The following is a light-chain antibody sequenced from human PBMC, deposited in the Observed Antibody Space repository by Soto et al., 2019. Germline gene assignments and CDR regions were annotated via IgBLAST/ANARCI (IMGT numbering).Light chain of an antibody. J-gene: IGKJ1*01. CDR2: AAS. Sequence: DIQMTQSPSSLSASVGDRLTITCRASQDISNYLAWYQQKPVKVPKLLIYAASTLQSGVPSRFSGSGSGTDFTLTISSLQPEDVATYYCQKYNSAPWTFGQGTNVEIK. V-gene: IGKV1-27*01. CDR1: QDISNY. CDR3: QKYNSAPWT.